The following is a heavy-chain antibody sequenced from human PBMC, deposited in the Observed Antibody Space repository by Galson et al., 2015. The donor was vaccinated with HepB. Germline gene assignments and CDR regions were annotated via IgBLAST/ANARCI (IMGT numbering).Heavy chain of an antibody. CDR3: AKDPAVRSSSEVDY. J-gene: IGHJ4*02. CDR1: FTFSSYG. Sequence: FTFSSYGMHWVRQAPGKGLEWVAVISYDGSNKYYADSVKGRFTISRDNSKNTLYLQMNSLRAEDTAVYYCAKDPAVRSSSEVDYWGQGTLVTVSS. CDR2: ISYDGSNK. D-gene: IGHD6-6*01. V-gene: IGHV3-30*18.